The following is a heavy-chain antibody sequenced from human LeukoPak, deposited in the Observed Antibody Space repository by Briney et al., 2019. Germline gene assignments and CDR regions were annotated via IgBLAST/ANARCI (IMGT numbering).Heavy chain of an antibody. V-gene: IGHV3-74*01. D-gene: IGHD6-13*01. CDR3: ARVQIRNSWFFDY. CDR2: ISRDGSII. Sequence: PGGSLRLSCAASSNSWLHWVRQVPGKGLVWVSRISRDGSIINYADSVKGRFTISRDNAIRSLYLEMNSLRTEDTAVYCCARVQIRNSWFFDYWGQGALVTVSS. J-gene: IGHJ4*02. CDR1: SNSW.